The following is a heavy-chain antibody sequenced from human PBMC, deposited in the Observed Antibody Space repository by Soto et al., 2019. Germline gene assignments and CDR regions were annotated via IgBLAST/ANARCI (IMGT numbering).Heavy chain of an antibody. D-gene: IGHD3-22*01. CDR1: GGTFSSYA. CDR3: ARDRHSSSGYYYYGMDV. V-gene: IGHV1-69*01. CDR2: IIPIFGTA. J-gene: IGHJ6*02. Sequence: QVQLVQSGAEVKKPGSSVKVSCKASGGTFSSYAISWVRQAPGQGLEWMGGIIPIFGTATYAQKFQGRVTITADESTSTAYMELSSLRSEDTAVYYWARDRHSSSGYYYYGMDVWGQGTTVTVSS.